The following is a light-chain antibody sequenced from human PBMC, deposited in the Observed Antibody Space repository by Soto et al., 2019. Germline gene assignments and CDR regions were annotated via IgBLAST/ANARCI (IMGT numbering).Light chain of an antibody. V-gene: IGLV2-8*01. J-gene: IGLJ2*01. CDR2: EVT. CDR1: SSDVGGYNY. Sequence: QSALTQPPSASGSPGQSVTISCTGTSSDVGGYNYVSWYQQHPGKAPNLIIYEVTKRPSGVPDRFSGSKSGNTASLTVSGLQADDEADYYCSSYAGSNNFFGGGTKLTVL. CDR3: SSYAGSNNF.